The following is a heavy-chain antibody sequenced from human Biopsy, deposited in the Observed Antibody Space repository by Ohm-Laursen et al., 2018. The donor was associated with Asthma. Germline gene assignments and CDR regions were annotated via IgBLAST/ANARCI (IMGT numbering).Heavy chain of an antibody. CDR1: GYTFTDYS. CDR2: INPNSGDT. D-gene: IGHD2-15*01. Sequence: SVKVSCKASGYTFTDYSIHWVRQAPGQGLEWVGRINPNSGDTKYAQRFQGRVTVTRDRSISTAYMELSRLRSDDTAVYYCARDRGYCSGGTCPSWFDPWGQGTLVIVSS. CDR3: ARDRGYCSGGTCPSWFDP. V-gene: IGHV1-2*06. J-gene: IGHJ5*02.